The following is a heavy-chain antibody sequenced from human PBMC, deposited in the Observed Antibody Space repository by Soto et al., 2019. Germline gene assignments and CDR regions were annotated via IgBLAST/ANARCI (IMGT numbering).Heavy chain of an antibody. CDR1: GYTFTGYY. J-gene: IGHJ4*02. CDR2: INPNSGGT. V-gene: IGHV1-2*04. D-gene: IGHD2-15*01. CDR3: ARDACRGGVFYNTLYYFDY. Sequence: QVQLVQSGAEVKKPGASVKVSCKASGYTFTGYYIHWVRQAPGQGLEWMGWINPNSGGTNYAQRFQGWVTMTRDTSISTAYMELSSLTSDDTAVSYCARDACRGGVFYNTLYYFDYWGQVTLVTVSS.